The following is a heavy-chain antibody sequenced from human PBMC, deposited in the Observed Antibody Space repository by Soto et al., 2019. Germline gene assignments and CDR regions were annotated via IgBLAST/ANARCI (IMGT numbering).Heavy chain of an antibody. CDR2: INAGNGNT. J-gene: IGHJ5*02. CDR1: GYTFTSYA. V-gene: IGHV1-3*01. CDR3: AREDGDPNWFDP. D-gene: IGHD4-17*01. Sequence: ASVKVSCTASGYTFTSYAMHWVRQAPGQRLEWMGWINAGNGNTKYSQKFQGRVTITRDTSASTAYMELSSLRSEDTAVYYCAREDGDPNWFDPWGQGTLVTVSS.